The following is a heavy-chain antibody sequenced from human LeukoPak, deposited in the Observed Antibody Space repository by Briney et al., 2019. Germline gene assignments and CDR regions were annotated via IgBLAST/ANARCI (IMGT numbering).Heavy chain of an antibody. Sequence: SETLSLTCTVSGGSISSGGYYWSWIRQHPGKGLEWIGYIYYSGSTYYNPSLKSRVTISVDTSKNQFPLKLSSVTAADTAVYYCARNDFWSGLPDYWGQGTLVTVSS. V-gene: IGHV4-31*03. CDR2: IYYSGST. CDR3: ARNDFWSGLPDY. D-gene: IGHD3-3*01. J-gene: IGHJ4*02. CDR1: GGSISSGGYY.